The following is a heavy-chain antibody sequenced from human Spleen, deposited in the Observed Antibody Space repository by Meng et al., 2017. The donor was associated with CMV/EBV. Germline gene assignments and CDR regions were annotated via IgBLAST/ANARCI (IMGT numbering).Heavy chain of an antibody. V-gene: IGHV1-2*02. CDR3: AREAGDYSINLDH. CDR1: GYTFLHYL. J-gene: IGHJ4*02. CDR2: IGHTGGSS. D-gene: IGHD4-11*01. Sequence: ASGYTFLHYLLHWLRQAPGQGPEWMGWIGHTGGSSLSAKKFQARVTLTMDTSASTVYMDLRGLRSDDTAVYYCAREAGDYSINLDHWGQGTLVTVSS.